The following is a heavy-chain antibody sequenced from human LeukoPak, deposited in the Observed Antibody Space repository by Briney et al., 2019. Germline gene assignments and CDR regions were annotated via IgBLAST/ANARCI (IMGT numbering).Heavy chain of an antibody. D-gene: IGHD2-15*01. V-gene: IGHV1-69*05. CDR1: GGSFISEA. Sequence: SVKVSCKAFGGSFISEAVSWVRQAPGQGLEWMGGIIPIFGTANYAQKFQGRVTITTDESTSTAYMEVSSLRSEDTAVYYCGKKAGDCGGGSCYSIDYWGQGTLFTVSS. CDR2: IIPIFGTA. J-gene: IGHJ4*02. CDR3: GKKAGDCGGGSCYSIDY.